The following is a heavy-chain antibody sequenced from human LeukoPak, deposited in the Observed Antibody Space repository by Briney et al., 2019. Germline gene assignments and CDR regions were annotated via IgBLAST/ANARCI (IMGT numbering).Heavy chain of an antibody. D-gene: IGHD4-17*01. CDR1: GYSFRSAYR. CDR2: NYDTGRI. Sequence: SETLSLTCAVSGYSFRSAYRWGWIRQPPGEGLEWIRTNYDTGRIYYNPSLKGRVTISVDTSKDQFSLTLTSVTAADTAVYYCANVETLTTAYFDDWGQGTLVTVSS. CDR3: ANVETLTTAYFDD. J-gene: IGHJ4*02. V-gene: IGHV4-38-2*01.